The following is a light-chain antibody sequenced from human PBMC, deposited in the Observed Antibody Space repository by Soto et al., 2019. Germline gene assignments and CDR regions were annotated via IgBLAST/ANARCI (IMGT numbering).Light chain of an antibody. CDR3: QLYNDWPRT. CDR1: QSVSSN. CDR2: GEY. Sequence: IGVTHSPATVSVYKGERATLSCRASQSVSSNLAWYQQKPGQAPRLLIYGEYTRATDIQVRFSGSGSGTEFTLTIRSLQSEDFAVYYCQLYNDWPRTFGTGTKVDI. V-gene: IGKV3-15*01. J-gene: IGKJ1*01.